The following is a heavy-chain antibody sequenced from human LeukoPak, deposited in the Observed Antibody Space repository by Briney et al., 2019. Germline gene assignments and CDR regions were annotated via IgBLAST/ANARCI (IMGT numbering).Heavy chain of an antibody. Sequence: ASVKVSCKAPGYTFTGYYMHWVRQAPGQGLEWMGWINPNSGGTNYAQKFQGRVTMTRDTSISPAYMELSRLRSDDTAVYYCARDTYYYDSSGYYYVGSFDIWGQGTMVTVSS. J-gene: IGHJ3*02. CDR1: GYTFTGYY. D-gene: IGHD3-22*01. CDR2: INPNSGGT. CDR3: ARDTYYYDSSGYYYVGSFDI. V-gene: IGHV1-2*02.